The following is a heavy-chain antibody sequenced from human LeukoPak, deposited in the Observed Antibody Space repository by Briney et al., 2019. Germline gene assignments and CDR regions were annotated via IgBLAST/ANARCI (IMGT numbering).Heavy chain of an antibody. V-gene: IGHV4-38-2*02. CDR3: ARVAPDAAFDI. J-gene: IGHJ3*02. Sequence: SETLSLTCTVSGYSISSGYYWGWIRQPPGKGLEWIGSIYHSGSTYHNPSLKSRVTISVDTSKNQFSLKLSSVTAADTAVYYCARVAPDAAFDIWGQGTMVTVSS. D-gene: IGHD3-3*02. CDR1: GYSISSGYY. CDR2: IYHSGST.